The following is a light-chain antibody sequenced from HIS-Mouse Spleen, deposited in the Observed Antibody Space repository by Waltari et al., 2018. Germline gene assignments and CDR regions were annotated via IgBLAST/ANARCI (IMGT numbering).Light chain of an antibody. CDR2: AAS. V-gene: IGKV1-39*01. J-gene: IGKJ2*01. CDR1: QSISSY. CDR3: QQSYSTPNT. Sequence: IRMTQSPSSFSASTGDRVTITCRASQSISSYLNWYQQKPGKAPKLLIYAASSLQSGVPSRFSGSGSGTDFTLTISSLQPEDFATYYCQQSYSTPNTFGQGTKLEIK.